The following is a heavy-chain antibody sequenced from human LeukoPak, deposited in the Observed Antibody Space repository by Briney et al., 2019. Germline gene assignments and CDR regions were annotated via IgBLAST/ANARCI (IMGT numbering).Heavy chain of an antibody. CDR2: INHSGST. CDR3: ARAIEVGAMTPFDY. Sequence: SETLSLTCTVSGGSISSYYWSWIRQSPGKGLEWIGEINHSGSTNYNPSLKSRVTISVDTSKNQFSLKLSSVTAADTAVYYCARAIEVGAMTPFDYWGQGTLVTVSS. CDR1: GGSISSYY. J-gene: IGHJ4*02. V-gene: IGHV4-34*01. D-gene: IGHD1-26*01.